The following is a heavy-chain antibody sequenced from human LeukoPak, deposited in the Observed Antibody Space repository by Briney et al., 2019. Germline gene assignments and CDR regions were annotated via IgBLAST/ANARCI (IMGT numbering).Heavy chain of an antibody. V-gene: IGHV3-15*01. CDR3: TTLFHDYGDYAFDY. D-gene: IGHD4-17*01. CDR1: GFTFSNAY. Sequence: GGSLRLSCEASGFTFSNAYMSWVRQAPGEGLEWVGRIRSNADGGTTDYAAPVKGRLTISRDDSKNTLYLRMNSLKTEDTAVYYCTTLFHDYGDYAFDYWGQGTLVTVSS. J-gene: IGHJ4*02. CDR2: IRSNADGGTT.